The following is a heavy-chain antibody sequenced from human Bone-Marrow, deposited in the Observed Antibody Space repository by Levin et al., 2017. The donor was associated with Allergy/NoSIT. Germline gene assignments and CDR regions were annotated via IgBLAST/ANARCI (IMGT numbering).Heavy chain of an antibody. V-gene: IGHV3-15*01. D-gene: IGHD3-3*01. J-gene: IGHJ5*02. Sequence: GESLKISCAASGFTFSNAWMSWVRQAPGKGLEWVGRIKSKTDGGTTDYAAPVKGRFTISRDDSKNTLYLQMNSLKTEDTAVYYCTTDFWSSYNWFDPWGQGTLVTVSS. CDR2: IKSKTDGGTT. CDR1: GFTFSNAW. CDR3: TTDFWSSYNWFDP.